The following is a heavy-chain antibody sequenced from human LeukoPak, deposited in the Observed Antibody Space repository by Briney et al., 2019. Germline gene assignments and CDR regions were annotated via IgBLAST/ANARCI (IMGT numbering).Heavy chain of an antibody. J-gene: IGHJ4*02. Sequence: GGSLRLSCAASGFTFSDYFMSWIRQAPGKGLEWLSYISGSGNTIYYADSVKGRFTISRDNVKNLLYLQLNSLRAEDTAVYYCGYSGTLNFDYWGQGTLVTVSS. D-gene: IGHD1-26*01. V-gene: IGHV3-11*04. CDR3: GYSGTLNFDY. CDR2: ISGSGNTI. CDR1: GFTFSDYF.